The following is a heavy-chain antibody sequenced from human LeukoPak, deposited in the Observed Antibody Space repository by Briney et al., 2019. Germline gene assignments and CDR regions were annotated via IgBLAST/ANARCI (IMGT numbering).Heavy chain of an antibody. D-gene: IGHD6-19*01. V-gene: IGHV4-4*02. J-gene: IGHJ4*02. CDR3: ASFSSGWHGDYFDY. CDR1: GGSISSSNW. Sequence: PSETLSLTCAVSGGSISSSNWWSWVRQPPGKGLEWIGEIYHSGSTNYNPSLKSRVTISVDTSKNQFSLKLSSVTAADTAVYYCASFSSGWHGDYFDYWGQGTLVTVSS. CDR2: IYHSGST.